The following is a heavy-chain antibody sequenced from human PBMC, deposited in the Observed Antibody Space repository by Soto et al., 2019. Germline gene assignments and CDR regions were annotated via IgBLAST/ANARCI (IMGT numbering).Heavy chain of an antibody. V-gene: IGHV1-69*06. CDR3: ARGLECRGYCLDKPTWFAP. CDR2: IIPIFGTP. D-gene: IGHD2-15*01. Sequence: SVKVSCKASGGTFSAYTFSWVRQAPGQGLEWMGRIIPIFGTPYYARKFQGRVTITADKSTSTVYMELSSLRSDDTAVYFCARGLECRGYCLDKPTWFAPWGQGTLVT. CDR1: GGTFSAYT. J-gene: IGHJ5*02.